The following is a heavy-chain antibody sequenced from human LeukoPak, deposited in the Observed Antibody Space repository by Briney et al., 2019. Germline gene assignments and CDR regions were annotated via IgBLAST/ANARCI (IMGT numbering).Heavy chain of an antibody. Sequence: GGSLRLSCAASGFTLISYGMHSVRQAPGEGLEWVTFIRYDGTNKYYTDSVKGRFTISRDNSKKTLYLQMNSLSAEDTAVYYCTGDLRARSVHDGFDIWREGTIVTVST. CDR2: IRYDGTNK. J-gene: IGHJ3*02. D-gene: IGHD3-3*01. V-gene: IGHV3-30*02. CDR3: TGDLRARSVHDGFDI. CDR1: GFTLISYG.